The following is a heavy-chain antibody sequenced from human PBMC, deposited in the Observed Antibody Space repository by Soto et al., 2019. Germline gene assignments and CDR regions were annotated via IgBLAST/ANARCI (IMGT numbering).Heavy chain of an antibody. J-gene: IGHJ6*03. Sequence: SETLSLTCTVSGGSISSYYWSWIRQPPGKGLEWIGYIYYSGSTNYNPSLKSRVTISVDTSKNQFSLKLSSVTAADTAVYYCASHFPENWDRAFYYYYYMDVWGKGTTVTVSS. CDR1: GGSISSYY. D-gene: IGHD7-27*01. CDR3: ASHFPENWDRAFYYYYYMDV. CDR2: IYYSGST. V-gene: IGHV4-59*08.